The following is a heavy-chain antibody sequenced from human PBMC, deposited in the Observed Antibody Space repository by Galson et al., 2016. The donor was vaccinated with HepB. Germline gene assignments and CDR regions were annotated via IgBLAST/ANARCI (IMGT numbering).Heavy chain of an antibody. CDR3: ARPRDNYGHAFDI. J-gene: IGHJ3*02. CDR1: GFTFSSYN. CDR2: ISRGSAYI. D-gene: IGHD3-10*01. V-gene: IGHV3-21*01. Sequence: SLRLSCAASGFTFSSYNLNWVRQAPGKGLEWVSSISRGSAYIYYADSVKGRFTISRDNATNSLYLQMHSLRAEDTAVYYCARPRDNYGHAFDIWGPGTLVTVSS.